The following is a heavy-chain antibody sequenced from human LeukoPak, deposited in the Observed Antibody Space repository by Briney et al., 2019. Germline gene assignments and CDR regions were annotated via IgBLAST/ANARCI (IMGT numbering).Heavy chain of an antibody. D-gene: IGHD3-10*01. CDR2: ISGSGGST. V-gene: IGHV3-23*01. J-gene: IGHJ5*02. CDR3: AKVEEHYYSSGSFDP. Sequence: GGSLRLSCAASGFTFSSYAMSWVRQAPGKGLEWVSAISGSGGSTYYADSVKGRFTISRDNSKNTLYLQMNSLRAEDTAVYYCAKVEEHYYSSGSFDPWGQGTLVTVSS. CDR1: GFTFSSYA.